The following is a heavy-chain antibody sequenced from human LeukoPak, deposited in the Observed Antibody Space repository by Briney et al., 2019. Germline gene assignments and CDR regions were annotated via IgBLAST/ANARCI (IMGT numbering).Heavy chain of an antibody. Sequence: GGSLRPSCAASGFTVSSNYMSWVRQAPGKGLEWVSVIYSGGSTYYADSVKGRFTISRDNSKNTLYLQMNSLRAEDTAVYYCAREDGLLAPPGDWGQGTLVTVSS. CDR2: IYSGGST. CDR1: GFTVSSNY. D-gene: IGHD5-24*01. V-gene: IGHV3-66*01. CDR3: AREDGLLAPPGD. J-gene: IGHJ4*02.